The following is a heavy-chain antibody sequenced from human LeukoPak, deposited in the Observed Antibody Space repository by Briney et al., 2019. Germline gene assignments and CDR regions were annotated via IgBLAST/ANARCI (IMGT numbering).Heavy chain of an antibody. CDR1: GGSFSGYY. V-gene: IGHV4-34*01. J-gene: IGHJ4*02. D-gene: IGHD6-19*01. CDR2: INHSGST. CDR3: ARLARAVASFDY. Sequence: SETLSLTCAVYGGSFSGYYWSWIRQPPGKGLEWIGEINHSGSTNYNPSLKSRVTISVGTSKNQSSLKLSSVTAADTAVYYCARLARAVASFDYWGQGTLVTVSS.